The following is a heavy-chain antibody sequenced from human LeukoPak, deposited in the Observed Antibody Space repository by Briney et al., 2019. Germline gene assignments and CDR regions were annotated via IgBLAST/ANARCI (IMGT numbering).Heavy chain of an antibody. V-gene: IGHV3-30*02. Sequence: GGSLRLSCAASGFTFSSYGMHWVRQAPGKGLEWVAFIRYDGSNKYYADSVKGRFTISRDNSKNTLYLQMNSLRAEDTAVYYCASSSSWYLLAYFDYWGQGTLVTVSS. CDR2: IRYDGSNK. CDR1: GFTFSSYG. J-gene: IGHJ4*02. D-gene: IGHD6-13*01. CDR3: ASSSSWYLLAYFDY.